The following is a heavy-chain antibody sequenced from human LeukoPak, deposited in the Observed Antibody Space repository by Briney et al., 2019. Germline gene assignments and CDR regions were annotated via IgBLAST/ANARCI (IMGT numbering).Heavy chain of an antibody. Sequence: GGSLRLSCSASGFTFSSYALHWVRQAPGKGLDYVSAISSNGGSTYYADSVKGRFTISRDNSKNTLYLQVSSLRAEDTAMYYCVKYGDYFYGMDVWGKGTTVTVPS. J-gene: IGHJ6*04. V-gene: IGHV3-64D*06. CDR3: VKYGDYFYGMDV. D-gene: IGHD4-17*01. CDR2: ISSNGGST. CDR1: GFTFSSYA.